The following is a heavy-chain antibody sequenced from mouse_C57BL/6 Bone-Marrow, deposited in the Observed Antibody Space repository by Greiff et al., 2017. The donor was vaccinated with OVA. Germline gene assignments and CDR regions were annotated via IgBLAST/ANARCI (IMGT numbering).Heavy chain of an antibody. CDR1: GYTFTDYY. Sequence: EVQLQQSGPVLVKPGASVKMSCKASGYTFTDYYMNWVKQSHGKSLEWIGVINPYNGGTSSNQKFQGKATLTVDKSSSTAYMELNSLTSEDSAVDYCARWLLDAMDYWGQGTSVTVSS. D-gene: IGHD2-3*01. CDR2: INPYNGGT. CDR3: ARWLLDAMDY. J-gene: IGHJ4*01. V-gene: IGHV1-19*01.